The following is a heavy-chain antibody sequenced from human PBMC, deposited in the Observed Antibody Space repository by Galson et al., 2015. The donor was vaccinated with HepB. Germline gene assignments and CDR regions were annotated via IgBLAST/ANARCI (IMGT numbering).Heavy chain of an antibody. J-gene: IGHJ6*03. CDR2: IWYDGSNK. V-gene: IGHV3-33*01. CDR3: ARAPPVVIVRYYYYYMDV. CDR1: GFTFSSYG. D-gene: IGHD3-22*01. Sequence: SLRLSCAASGFTFSSYGMHWVRQAPGKGLEWVAVIWYDGSNKYYADSVKGRFTISRDNSKNTLYLQMNSLRAEDTAVYYCARAPPVVIVRYYYYYMDVWGKGTTVTVSS.